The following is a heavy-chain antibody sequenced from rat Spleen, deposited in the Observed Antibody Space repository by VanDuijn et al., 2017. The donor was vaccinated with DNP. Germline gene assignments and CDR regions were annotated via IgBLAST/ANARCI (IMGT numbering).Heavy chain of an antibody. D-gene: IGHD1-10*01. Sequence: EVQLVDSGGDLVQPGRSLKLSCASSGFTFSDYYMAWVRQAPTKGLEWVAYITYDGGSTYYRDSVQGRFTISRDNAKSTLYLQMDSLRSEDMDTYYCARPIYNNHGGFAYWGQGTLVTVSS. CDR1: GFTFSDYY. CDR3: ARPIYNNHGGFAY. CDR2: ITYDGGST. J-gene: IGHJ3*01. V-gene: IGHV5-22*01.